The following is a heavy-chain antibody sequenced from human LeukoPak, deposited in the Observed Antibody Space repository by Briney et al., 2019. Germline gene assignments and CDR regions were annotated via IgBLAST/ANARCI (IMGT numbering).Heavy chain of an antibody. D-gene: IGHD3-10*01. V-gene: IGHV3-23*01. CDR3: AKDYYGSGSYYNHFDY. CDR1: GFTFSTYA. CDR2: ISGSGGST. J-gene: IGHJ4*02. Sequence: KAGGSLRLSCAATGFTFSTYAMNWVRQAPGKGLEWVSGISGSGGSTYYADSVTGRFTISRDNSKNTLYVQMNSLRAEDTAVYYCAKDYYGSGSYYNHFDYWGQGTLVTVSS.